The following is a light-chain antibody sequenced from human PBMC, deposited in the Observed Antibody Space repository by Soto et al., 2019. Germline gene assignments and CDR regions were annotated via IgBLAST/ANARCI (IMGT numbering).Light chain of an antibody. J-gene: IGKJ4*01. CDR1: QSVSSN. V-gene: IGKV3-15*01. CDR3: QQYYNWPPLT. CDR2: GAS. Sequence: EIVMTQSPATLSVSPGERDTLSCRASQSVSSNLAWYQQKPGQAPRLLIYGASTRATGIPARFSGSGSGTEFTLTISSLQSEDFAVYYCQQYYNWPPLTFGGGTKVDIK.